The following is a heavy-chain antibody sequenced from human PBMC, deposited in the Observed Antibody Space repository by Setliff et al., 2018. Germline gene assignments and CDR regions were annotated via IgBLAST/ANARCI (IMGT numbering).Heavy chain of an antibody. CDR1: GYSFTNYW. D-gene: IGHD6-13*01. CDR3: ARLRIAAAATNYFDY. Sequence: GESLKISCKGSGYSFTNYWIGWVRQMPGKGLEWMGIIYPGDSDSRYSPSFQGQVTISADKSISTAYLQWSSLKASDTAMYYCARLRIAAAATNYFDYWGQGTLVTVSS. V-gene: IGHV5-51*01. J-gene: IGHJ4*02. CDR2: IYPGDSDS.